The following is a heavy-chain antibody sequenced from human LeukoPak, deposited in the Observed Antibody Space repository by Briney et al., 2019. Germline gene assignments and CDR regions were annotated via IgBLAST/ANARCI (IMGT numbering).Heavy chain of an antibody. CDR2: INPSGGST. CDR3: AREIPYYYGSGTYMDV. J-gene: IGHJ6*03. D-gene: IGHD3-10*01. V-gene: IGHV1-46*01. CDR1: GGTFSSYA. Sequence: GSPVKVSCKASGGTFSSYAVSWVRLTPGQGLEWMGIINPSGGSTSYAQKFQGRVTMTRDMSTSTVYMELSSLRSEDTAVYYCAREIPYYYGSGTYMDVWGKGTTVTISS.